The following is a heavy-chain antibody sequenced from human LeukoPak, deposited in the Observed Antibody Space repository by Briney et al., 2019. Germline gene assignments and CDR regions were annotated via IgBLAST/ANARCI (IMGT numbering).Heavy chain of an antibody. CDR3: ASFSSGSGSLDY. CDR1: NGSFANYY. V-gene: IGHV4-34*01. CDR2: INHSGST. D-gene: IGHD3-10*01. J-gene: IGHJ4*02. Sequence: SETLSLTCAVYNGSFANYYWNWIRQPPGKGLEWIGEINHSGSTNYNPSLKSRVTISVDTSKNHFSLRLSSVTAADTAVYYCASFSSGSGSLDYWGQGTLVTVSS.